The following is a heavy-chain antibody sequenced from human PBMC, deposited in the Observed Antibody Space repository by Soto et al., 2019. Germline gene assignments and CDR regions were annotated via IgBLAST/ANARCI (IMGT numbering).Heavy chain of an antibody. J-gene: IGHJ4*02. CDR2: ISTSGFTI. CDR1: GFTFSDYY. V-gene: IGHV3-11*01. Sequence: GGSLRLSCAASGFTFSDYYMSWIRQAPGKGLEWVSYISTSGFTIYCADSVKGRFTISRDNAKNSLHLQMNSLRAEDTAVYYCAYSSTPFDYWGQGTLVTVSS. CDR3: AYSSTPFDY. D-gene: IGHD6-13*01.